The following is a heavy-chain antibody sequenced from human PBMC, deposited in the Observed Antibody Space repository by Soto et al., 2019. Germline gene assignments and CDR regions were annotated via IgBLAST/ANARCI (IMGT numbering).Heavy chain of an antibody. CDR3: ARDRNYGSGSRYYYYYGMDV. V-gene: IGHV4-31*03. CDR1: GGSISSGGYY. D-gene: IGHD3-10*01. Sequence: QVQLQESGPGLVKPSQTLSLTCTVSGGSISSGGYYWSWIRQHPGKGLEWIGYIYYSGRPYYNPSIKSRVTISVDTSKNQFSLKLSSVTAADTAVYYCARDRNYGSGSRYYYYYGMDVWGQGTTVTVSS. CDR2: IYYSGRP. J-gene: IGHJ6*02.